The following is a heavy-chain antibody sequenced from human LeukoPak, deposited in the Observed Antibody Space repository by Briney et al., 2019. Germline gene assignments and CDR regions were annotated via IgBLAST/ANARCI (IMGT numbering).Heavy chain of an antibody. D-gene: IGHD3-3*01. Sequence: HPGGSLRLSCAASGFTFSSYWMSWVRQAPGKGLEWVANIKQDGGEKYYVDSVKGRFTISRDNAKNSLYLQMNSLRAEDTAVYYCARDRFYDFWSGYLSGRDYYYGMDVWGQGTTVTVSS. J-gene: IGHJ6*02. CDR2: IKQDGGEK. CDR3: ARDRFYDFWSGYLSGRDYYYGMDV. CDR1: GFTFSSYW. V-gene: IGHV3-7*01.